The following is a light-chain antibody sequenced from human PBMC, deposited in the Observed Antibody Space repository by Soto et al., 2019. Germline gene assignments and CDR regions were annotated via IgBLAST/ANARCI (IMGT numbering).Light chain of an antibody. J-gene: IGKJ1*01. CDR1: QSVGSN. CDR3: QQYNNWPPDRT. V-gene: IGKV3-15*01. Sequence: EIVMTQSPATLSVSPGERATLSCRARQSVGSNLAWYQQKPGQAPRLLIYGASTRATGIPARFSGSGSGTEFTLTISSLQSEDCAIYFCQQYNNWPPDRTFGQGTKVEIK. CDR2: GAS.